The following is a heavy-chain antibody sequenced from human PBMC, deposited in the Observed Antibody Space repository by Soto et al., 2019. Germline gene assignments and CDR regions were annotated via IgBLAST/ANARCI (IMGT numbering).Heavy chain of an antibody. D-gene: IGHD3-22*01. CDR2: ISGSGGST. Sequence: EVQLLASGGGLVQPGGSLRLSCAASGFTFSSYAMSWVRQAPGKGLEWVSAISGSGGSTYYADSVKGRFTISRDNSKNTVYLQMNSLRAEDTAVYYCAKDPYYYDSSGWTFDPWGQGTLVTVSS. V-gene: IGHV3-23*01. CDR3: AKDPYYYDSSGWTFDP. J-gene: IGHJ5*02. CDR1: GFTFSSYA.